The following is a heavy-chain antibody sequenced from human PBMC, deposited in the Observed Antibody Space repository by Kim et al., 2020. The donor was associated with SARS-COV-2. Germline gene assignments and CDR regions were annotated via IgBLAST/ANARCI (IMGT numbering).Heavy chain of an antibody. J-gene: IGHJ5*02. CDR1: GYTFTSYA. CDR2: INAGNGNT. Sequence: ASVKVSCKASGYTFTSYAMHWVRQAPGQRLEWMGWINAGNGNTKYSQKFQGRVTITRDTSASTAYMELSSLRSEDTAVYYCARGVVSEYSSSRWFDPWGQGTLVTVSS. D-gene: IGHD6-6*01. CDR3: ARGVVSEYSSSRWFDP. V-gene: IGHV1-3*01.